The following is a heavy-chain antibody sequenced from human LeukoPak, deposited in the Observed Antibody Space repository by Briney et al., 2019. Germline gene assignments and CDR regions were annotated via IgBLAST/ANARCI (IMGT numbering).Heavy chain of an antibody. CDR3: ARGGRQGVRVIAYFDY. V-gene: IGHV4-34*01. CDR2: INHNGST. CDR1: GGSFSGYY. Sequence: SETLSLTCAVYGGSFSGYYWSWIRQPPGKGLEWIGEINHNGSTNYNPSLKSRVTISVDTSRNQFSLKLSSVTAADTAVYYCARGGRQGVRVIAYFDYWGQGTLVTVSS. J-gene: IGHJ4*02. D-gene: IGHD3-10*01.